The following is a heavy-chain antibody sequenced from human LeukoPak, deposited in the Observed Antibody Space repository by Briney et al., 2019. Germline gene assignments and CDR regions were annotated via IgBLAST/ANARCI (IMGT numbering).Heavy chain of an antibody. CDR2: ISSSSSYI. V-gene: IGHV3-21*01. Sequence: GGSLRLSCAASGFTFSSYNMNWVRQAPGKGLEWVSSISSSSSYIYYADSVKGRFTISRDNAKNSLYLQMNSLRAEDTAVYYCARELGDIVVVPAAYGMDVWGQGTTVTVSS. CDR3: ARELGDIVVVPAAYGMDV. D-gene: IGHD2-2*01. J-gene: IGHJ6*02. CDR1: GFTFSSYN.